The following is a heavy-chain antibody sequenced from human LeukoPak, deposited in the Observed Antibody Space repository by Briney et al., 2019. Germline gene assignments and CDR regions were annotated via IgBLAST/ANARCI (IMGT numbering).Heavy chain of an antibody. J-gene: IGHJ4*02. D-gene: IGHD1-1*01. CDR3: VRAWSY. CDR2: MSHTGDT. Sequence: SETLSLTCTVSGYSISSGYYWAWIRQPPGKGLESIGAMSHTGDTYYNPSLKSRVTMSVDMSKNQFSLRLTSVTAADTAVYYCVRAWSYWGQGTLVTVSS. CDR1: GYSISSGYY. V-gene: IGHV4-38-2*02.